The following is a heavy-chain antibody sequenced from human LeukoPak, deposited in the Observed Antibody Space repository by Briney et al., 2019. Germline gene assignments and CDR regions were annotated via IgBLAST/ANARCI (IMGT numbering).Heavy chain of an antibody. Sequence: SGTLSLTCAVSGGSISSSNWWSWVRQPPGKGLEWIGEIYHSGSTNYNPSLKSRVTISVDKSKNQFSLKLSSVTAADTAVYYCARGANYDFWSGNYYYYMDVWGKGTTVTVSS. J-gene: IGHJ6*03. CDR1: GGSISSSNW. V-gene: IGHV4-4*02. CDR3: ARGANYDFWSGNYYYYMDV. D-gene: IGHD3-3*01. CDR2: IYHSGST.